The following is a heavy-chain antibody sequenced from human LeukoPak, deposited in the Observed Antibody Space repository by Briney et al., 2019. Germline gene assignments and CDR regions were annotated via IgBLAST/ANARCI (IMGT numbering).Heavy chain of an antibody. CDR3: ARGSLYCSGGSCYARIKSYFDY. D-gene: IGHD2-15*01. CDR2: INHSGST. J-gene: IGHJ4*02. Sequence: SETLSLTCAVHGGSFSGYYWSWIRQPPGKGLEWIGEINHSGSTNYNPSLKSRVTISVDTSKNQFSLKLSSVTAADTAVYYCARGSLYCSGGSCYARIKSYFDYWGQGTLVTVSS. V-gene: IGHV4-34*01. CDR1: GGSFSGYY.